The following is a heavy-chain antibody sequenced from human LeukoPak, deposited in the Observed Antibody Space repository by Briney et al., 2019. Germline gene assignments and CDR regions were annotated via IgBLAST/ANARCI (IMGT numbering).Heavy chain of an antibody. CDR1: GYTFTSYY. D-gene: IGHD5-12*01. CDR3: ARGGKPGSSGYDWRNDQYYYSMDV. V-gene: IGHV1-2*02. Sequence: ASVKVSCKASGYTFTSYYMHWVRQAPGHGLEYMGWINPTNGGTNFAHKFLGRVTMTRDTSISTAYMDLSRLRADDSAVYYCARGGKPGSSGYDWRNDQYYYSMDVWGKGTTVAISS. CDR2: INPTNGGT. J-gene: IGHJ6*03.